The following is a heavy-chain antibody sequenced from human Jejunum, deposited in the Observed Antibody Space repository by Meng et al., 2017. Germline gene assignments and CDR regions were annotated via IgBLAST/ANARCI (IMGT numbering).Heavy chain of an antibody. Sequence: GGSLRPSCAASGFVISNTGIHWVRQAPGKGLEWVAVIWNDGRNYYYADSAKGRFTISVDNAKNTVSLEMNSLRDEDTAVYYCARDRGAAPFDIWGQGTVVTVSS. CDR1: GFVISNTG. CDR2: IWNDGRNY. CDR3: ARDRGAAPFDI. D-gene: IGHD2-15*01. J-gene: IGHJ3*02. V-gene: IGHV3-33*01.